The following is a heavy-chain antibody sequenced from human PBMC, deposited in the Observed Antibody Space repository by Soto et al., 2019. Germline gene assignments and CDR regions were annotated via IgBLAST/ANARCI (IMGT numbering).Heavy chain of an antibody. CDR3: ARVLGDYYGSGSPSPFFDY. J-gene: IGHJ4*02. V-gene: IGHV4-59*01. CDR2: IYYSGST. CDR1: GGSISSYY. D-gene: IGHD3-10*01. Sequence: KPSETLSLTCTVSGGSISSYYWSWIRQPPGKGLEWIGYIYYSGSTNYNPSLKSRVTISVDTSKNQFSLKLSSVTAADTAVYYCARVLGDYYGSGSPSPFFDYWGQGTQVTVSS.